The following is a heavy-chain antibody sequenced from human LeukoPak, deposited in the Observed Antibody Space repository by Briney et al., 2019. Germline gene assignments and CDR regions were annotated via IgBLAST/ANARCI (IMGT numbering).Heavy chain of an antibody. CDR3: ARVAAEVVGVPGAIGFGWLRRDYYYMDV. Sequence: GASVKVSCKASGYTFTSYYMHWVRQAPGEGLEWMGIINPSGGSTSYAQKFQGRVTMTRDMSTSTVYMELSSLGSEDTAVYYCARVAAEVVGVPGAIGFGWLRRDYYYMDVWAKGPRSLSP. J-gene: IGHJ6*03. CDR2: INPSGGST. CDR1: GYTFTSYY. D-gene: IGHD2-2*02. V-gene: IGHV1-46*01.